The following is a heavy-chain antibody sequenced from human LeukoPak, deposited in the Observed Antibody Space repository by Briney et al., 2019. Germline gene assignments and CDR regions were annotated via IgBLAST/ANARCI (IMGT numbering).Heavy chain of an antibody. CDR2: INPDKDDT. J-gene: IGHJ4*02. CDR1: GYTFLGYF. CDR3: ARGRIGLAGTNFYC. Sequence: ASLKVSCTASGYTFLGYFMHWLRQSPGQGLEWLGWINPDKDDTSYAPKFQGRVTMTRDTSTNTAYMELSSLTSDDTAIYYCARGRIGLAGTNFYCWGQGTLVTVAS. D-gene: IGHD1-1*01. V-gene: IGHV1-2*02.